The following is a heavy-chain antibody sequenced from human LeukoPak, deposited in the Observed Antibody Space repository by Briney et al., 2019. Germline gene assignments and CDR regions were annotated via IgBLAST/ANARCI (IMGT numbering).Heavy chain of an antibody. V-gene: IGHV3-7*01. CDR3: ARAVNEYSSSSWVDY. CDR2: IKQDGSEK. Sequence: GGSLRLSCAASGFTFSSYWMSWVRQAPGKGLEWVANIKQDGSEKYYVDSVKGRFTISRDNAMNSLYLQMNSLRAEDTAVYYCARAVNEYSSSSWVDYWGQGTLVTVSS. D-gene: IGHD6-6*01. CDR1: GFTFSSYW. J-gene: IGHJ4*02.